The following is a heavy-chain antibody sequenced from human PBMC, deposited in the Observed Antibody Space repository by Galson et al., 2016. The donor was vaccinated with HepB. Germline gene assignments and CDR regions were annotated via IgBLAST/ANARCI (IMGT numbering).Heavy chain of an antibody. CDR2: FDPDNGET. CDR3: ATPQVGATRAYFDY. CDR1: GYTLTGLA. Sequence: SVKVSCKVSGYTLTGLAMHWVRQAPGKGLEWMGGFDPDNGETVYAQKFQGRVTMTEDTSTETACMELTSLRSDDAAVYYCATPQVGATRAYFDYWGQGTLVTVSS. J-gene: IGHJ4*02. D-gene: IGHD1-26*01. V-gene: IGHV1-24*01.